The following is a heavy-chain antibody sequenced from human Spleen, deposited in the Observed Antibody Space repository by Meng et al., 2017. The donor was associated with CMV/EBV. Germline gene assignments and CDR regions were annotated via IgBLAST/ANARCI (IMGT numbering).Heavy chain of an antibody. CDR2: INHSGST. V-gene: IGHV4-34*01. Sequence: SVSGYYWSWIRQPPGKGLEWIGEINHSGSTNYNPSLKSRVTISVDTSKNQFSLKLSSVTAADTAVYYCARGLPSIAAAATGGNWFDPWGQGTLVTVSS. CDR1: SVSGYY. CDR3: ARGLPSIAAAATGGNWFDP. D-gene: IGHD6-13*01. J-gene: IGHJ5*02.